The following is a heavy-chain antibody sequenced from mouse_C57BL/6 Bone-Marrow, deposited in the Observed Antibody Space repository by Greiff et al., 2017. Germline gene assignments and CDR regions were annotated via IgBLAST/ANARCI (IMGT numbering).Heavy chain of an antibody. J-gene: IGHJ1*03. CDR2: IYPRSGNT. CDR1: GYTFTSYG. Sequence: QVQLQQSGAELARPGASVKLSCKASGYTFTSYGISWVKQRPGQGLEWIGEIYPRSGNTYYNEKFKGKATLTADKSSSTAYMELRSLTSEDSAVYFWARNYSNYEGYFEGWGTGTTVTVSS. D-gene: IGHD2-5*01. CDR3: ARNYSNYEGYFEG. V-gene: IGHV1-81*01.